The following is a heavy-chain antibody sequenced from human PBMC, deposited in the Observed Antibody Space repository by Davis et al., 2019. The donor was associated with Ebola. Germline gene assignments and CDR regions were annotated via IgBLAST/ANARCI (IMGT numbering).Heavy chain of an antibody. J-gene: IGHJ4*02. CDR3: VRGSDAYKTGY. CDR1: GGSISSSY. V-gene: IGHV4-39*07. CDR2: IYYSGIT. Sequence: SETLSLTCTVSGGSISSSYWGWIRQPPRKGLEWIGSIYYSGITYYNPSLKSRVTISVDTSKNQFSLEVRSVTAADTAFYYCVRGSDAYKTGYWGQGTLVTVSS. D-gene: IGHD5-24*01.